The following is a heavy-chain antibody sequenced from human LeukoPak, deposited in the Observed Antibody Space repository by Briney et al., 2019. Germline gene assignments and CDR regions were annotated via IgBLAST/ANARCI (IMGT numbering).Heavy chain of an antibody. J-gene: IGHJ6*03. V-gene: IGHV4-4*07. CDR2: IYTSGST. CDR1: GDSISSYY. CDR3: ARGRLAAGREYYMDV. Sequence: SETLSLTCTVSGDSISSYYWSWIRRPAGKGLEWSGRIYTSGSTNYNPSLKSRVTMSVDTSKNQFSLKLSSVTAADTAVYYCARGRLAAGREYYMDVWGKGTTVTVSS. D-gene: IGHD6-13*01.